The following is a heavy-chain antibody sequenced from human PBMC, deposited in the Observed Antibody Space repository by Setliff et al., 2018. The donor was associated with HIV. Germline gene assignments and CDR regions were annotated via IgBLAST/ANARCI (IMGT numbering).Heavy chain of an antibody. D-gene: IGHD3-16*01. J-gene: IGHJ5*02. CDR2: VNPEDGET. CDR3: ARSGGGWYNWFDP. CDR1: GYFFSEFY. Sequence: ASVKVSCKTSGYFFSEFYIHWVKQAPGKGLEWVGRVNPEDGETMYAEKFQGRVTITADTSRDTAYMELSSLRLDDTAVYYCARSGGGWYNWFDPWGQGTPVTVSS. V-gene: IGHV1-69-2*01.